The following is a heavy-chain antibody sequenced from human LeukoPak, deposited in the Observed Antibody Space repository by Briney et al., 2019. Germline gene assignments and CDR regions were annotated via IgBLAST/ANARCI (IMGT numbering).Heavy chain of an antibody. D-gene: IGHD3-22*01. CDR1: GYSISSGYY. CDR2: IYHSGST. CDR3: ARSGLRSGGYYPLGY. J-gene: IGHJ4*02. Sequence: SETLSLTCTVSGYSISSGYYWGWIRQPPGKGLEWIGSIYHSGSTYYNPSLKSRVTISVDTSKNQFSLKLSSVAAADTAVYYCARSGLRSGGYYPLGYWGQGTLVTVSS. V-gene: IGHV4-38-2*02.